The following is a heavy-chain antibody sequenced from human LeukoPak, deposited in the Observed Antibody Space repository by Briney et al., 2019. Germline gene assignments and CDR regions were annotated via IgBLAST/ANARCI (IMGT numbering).Heavy chain of an antibody. CDR2: IYYSGTT. CDR3: ARDPHRSNWFDP. J-gene: IGHJ5*02. Sequence: SETLSLTCTVSGGSISSYYWNWIRQPPGKGLEWIGYIYYSGTTNYNPSLKSRVTISVDTSKNQFSLKLSSVTAADTAVYYCARDPHRSNWFDPWGQGTLVTVSS. CDR1: GGSISSYY. V-gene: IGHV4-59*12.